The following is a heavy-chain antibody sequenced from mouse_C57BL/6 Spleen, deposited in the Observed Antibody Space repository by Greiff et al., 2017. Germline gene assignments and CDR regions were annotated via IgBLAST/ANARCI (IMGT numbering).Heavy chain of an antibody. J-gene: IGHJ2*01. CDR1: GYAFSSYW. D-gene: IGHD1-1*01. CDR2: IYPGDGDT. Sequence: VHLVESGAELVKPGASVKISCKASGYAFSSYWMNWVKQRPGKGLEWIGQIYPGDGDTNYNGKFKGKATLTADKSSSTAYMQLSSLTSEDSAVYFCARGLGYGSSLDYWGQGTTLTVSS. V-gene: IGHV1-80*01. CDR3: ARGLGYGSSLDY.